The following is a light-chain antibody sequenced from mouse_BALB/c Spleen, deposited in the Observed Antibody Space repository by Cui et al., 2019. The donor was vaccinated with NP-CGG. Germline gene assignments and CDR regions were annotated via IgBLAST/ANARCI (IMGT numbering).Light chain of an antibody. CDR2: GTK. V-gene: IGLV1*01. CDR3: ALWYSNHWV. CDR1: SGAVTTSNY. J-gene: IGLJ1*01. Sequence: QAVVTQESALTTSPGETVTLTCRSSSGAVTTSNYANWVQEKPDHLFTGLIGGTKNRAPGVPARFSGSPIGDKAALTITGAQTEDEAIYFCALWYSNHWVFGGGTKLTVL.